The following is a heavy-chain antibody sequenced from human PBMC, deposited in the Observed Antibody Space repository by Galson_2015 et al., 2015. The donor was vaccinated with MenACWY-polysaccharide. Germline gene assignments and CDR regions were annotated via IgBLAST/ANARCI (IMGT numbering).Heavy chain of an antibody. J-gene: IGHJ2*01. V-gene: IGHV4-4*07. CDR3: ARRSLGNWYFDL. CDR1: GGSITNYY. D-gene: IGHD7-27*01. CDR2: IHATGST. Sequence: ETLSLTCTVSGGSITNYYWSWIRQPAGKELEWIGRIHATGSTTYNPSFKSRVAMSVDMPKNQFSLRLTSVTAADSAVYYCARRSLGNWYFDLWGRGTLVTVSS.